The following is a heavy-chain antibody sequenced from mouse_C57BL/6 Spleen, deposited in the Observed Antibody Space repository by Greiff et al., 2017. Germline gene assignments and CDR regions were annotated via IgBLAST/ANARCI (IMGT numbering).Heavy chain of an antibody. V-gene: IGHV1-61*01. Sequence: QVQLQQPGAELVRPGSSVKLSCKASGSTFTSYWMDWVKQRPGQGLEWIGNIYPSDSETHSTQTFKDKATLTVDKSSSTADKQHSSLTSEDSAVYYCARGGTAQGTDAMDYWGQGTSVTVSS. CDR3: ARGGTAQGTDAMDY. CDR2: IYPSDSET. D-gene: IGHD3-2*02. CDR1: GSTFTSYW. J-gene: IGHJ4*01.